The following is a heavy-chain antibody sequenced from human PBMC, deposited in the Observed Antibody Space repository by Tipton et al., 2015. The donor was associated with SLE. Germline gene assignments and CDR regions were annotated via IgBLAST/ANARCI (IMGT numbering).Heavy chain of an antibody. CDR1: GGSFSDYY. CDR2: INHSGST. D-gene: IGHD6-13*01. V-gene: IGHV4-34*01. J-gene: IGHJ5*02. Sequence: TLSLTCAVYGGSFSDYYWTWIRQPPGKGLEWIGEINHSGSTNYTPSLKSRVAISVDMSKNQFSLKLTSVTAADTAVYYCARQLIAALNWFDPWGQGTLVTVSS. CDR3: ARQLIAALNWFDP.